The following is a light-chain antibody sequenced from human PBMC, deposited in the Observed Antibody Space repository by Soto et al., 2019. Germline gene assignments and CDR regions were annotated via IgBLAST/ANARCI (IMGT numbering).Light chain of an antibody. CDR2: EVS. CDR3: SSYTSSSTYV. V-gene: IGLV2-14*01. J-gene: IGLJ1*01. CDR1: SSDVGGYNY. Sequence: QSVLTEPAWVSVSPGQSITSSCTGTSSDVGGYNYVSWYQQHPGKAPKLMIYEVSNRPSGVSNRFSGSKSGNTASLTISGLQAEDEADYYCSSYTSSSTYVFGTGTKVTVL.